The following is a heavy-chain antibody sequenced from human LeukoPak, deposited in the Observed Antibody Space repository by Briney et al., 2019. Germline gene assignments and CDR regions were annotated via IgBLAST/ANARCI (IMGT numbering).Heavy chain of an antibody. CDR3: AKRRGEDYLDY. D-gene: IGHD2-21*01. CDR2: IRYDGSNK. CDR1: GFTFSSFG. V-gene: IGHV3-30*02. Sequence: SGGSLTLSCSASGFTFSSFGMHWVRQAPGNGREWVAYIRYDGSNKKYADAVTGRFTISRDNSKNTLYLQMSSLRAEDTAGYYCAKRRGEDYLDYWGQGTLVTVSS. J-gene: IGHJ4*02.